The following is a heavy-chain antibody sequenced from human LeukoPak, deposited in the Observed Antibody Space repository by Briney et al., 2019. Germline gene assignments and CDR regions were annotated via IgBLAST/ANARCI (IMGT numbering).Heavy chain of an antibody. V-gene: IGHV1-24*01. CDR3: ATNMAIFGVVIFDY. CDR1: GYTLTELS. Sequence: ASVKVSCKVSGYTLTELSMHWVRQAPGKGLEWMGSFDPEDGETIYAQKFQGRVTMTEDTSTDTAYMELSSLRSEDTAVYYCATNMAIFGVVIFDYWGQGTLVTVSS. CDR2: FDPEDGET. D-gene: IGHD3-3*01. J-gene: IGHJ4*02.